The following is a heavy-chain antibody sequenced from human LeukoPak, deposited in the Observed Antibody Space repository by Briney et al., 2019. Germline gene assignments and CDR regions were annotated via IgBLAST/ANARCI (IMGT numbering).Heavy chain of an antibody. CDR1: GGSISSSSYY. J-gene: IGHJ5*02. Sequence: SETLSLTCTVSGGSISSSSYYWGWIRQPPGEGLEWIGSIYYSGSTYYNPSLKSRVTISVDTSKNQFSLKLSSVTAADTAVYYCARMVRGVGWFDPWGQGTLVTVSS. D-gene: IGHD3-10*01. CDR2: IYYSGST. V-gene: IGHV4-39*01. CDR3: ARMVRGVGWFDP.